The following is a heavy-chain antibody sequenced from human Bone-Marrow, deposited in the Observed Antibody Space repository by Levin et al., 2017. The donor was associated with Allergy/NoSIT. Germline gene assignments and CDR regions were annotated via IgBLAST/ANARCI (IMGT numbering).Heavy chain of an antibody. CDR1: GVTVSNNY. D-gene: IGHD6-19*01. CDR3: ARNRPVAAYGY. V-gene: IGHV3-66*01. J-gene: IGHJ4*02. Sequence: GGSLRLSCAASGVTVSNNYMTWVRQPPGKGLELVSLIYSRGDTYYADSVKGRFIISRDNSKNTVYLQMNSLRTEDTAVYYCARNRPVAAYGYWGKGTLVTVSS. CDR2: IYSRGDT.